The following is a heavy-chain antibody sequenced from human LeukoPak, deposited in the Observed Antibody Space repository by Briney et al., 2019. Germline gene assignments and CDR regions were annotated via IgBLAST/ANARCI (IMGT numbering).Heavy chain of an antibody. CDR3: AELGITMIGGV. Sequence: PGGSLRLSCEASGFTFSNYSMNWVRQAPGKGLEWVSYIRSSSSTIYYADSVKGRFTISRDNAKNSLYLQMNSPRAEDTAVYYCAELGITMIGGVWGKGTTVTISS. V-gene: IGHV3-48*04. D-gene: IGHD3-10*02. CDR2: IRSSSSTI. CDR1: GFTFSNYS. J-gene: IGHJ6*04.